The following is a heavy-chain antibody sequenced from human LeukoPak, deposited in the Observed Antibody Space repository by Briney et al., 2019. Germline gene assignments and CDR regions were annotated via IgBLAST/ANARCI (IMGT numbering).Heavy chain of an antibody. CDR3: AKDMTVMTTVTHDGYFDY. V-gene: IGHV3-9*01. J-gene: IGHJ4*02. D-gene: IGHD4-17*01. CDR2: FSWNSGSI. CDR1: GFTFVDYP. Sequence: PGGSLRLSFAASGFTFVDYPMHWVRQAPGRGLEWVSGFSWNSGSIGYADSVKGRFTISRDNAKNSLYLQMNSLRAEDTALYYCAKDMTVMTTVTHDGYFDYWGQGTLVTVSS.